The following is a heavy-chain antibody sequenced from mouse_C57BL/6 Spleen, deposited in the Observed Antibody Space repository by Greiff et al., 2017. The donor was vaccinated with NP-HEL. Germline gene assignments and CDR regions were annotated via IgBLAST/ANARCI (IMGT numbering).Heavy chain of an antibody. Sequence: VQLQQPGAELVKPGASVKLSCKASGYTFTSYWMHWVKQRPGQGLEWIGMIHPNSGRTNYTEKFKSKATLTVDKSSSTAYMQLSSLTSEDSAVYYCARSDGYYAMDYWGQGTSVTVSS. CDR3: ARSDGYYAMDY. V-gene: IGHV1-64*01. CDR1: GYTFTSYW. D-gene: IGHD2-3*01. CDR2: IHPNSGRT. J-gene: IGHJ4*01.